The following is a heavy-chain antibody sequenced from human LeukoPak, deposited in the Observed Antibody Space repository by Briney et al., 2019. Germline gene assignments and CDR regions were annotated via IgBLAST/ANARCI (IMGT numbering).Heavy chain of an antibody. CDR2: IYHSGST. CDR3: ARGLDWVVPAAIDY. J-gene: IGHJ4*02. D-gene: IGHD2-2*01. Sequence: SETLSLTCTVSGYSISSGYYWGWIRQPPGKGLEWIGSIYHSGSTYYNPSLKSRVTIAVDTSKNQFSLKLSSVTAADTAVYYCARGLDWVVPAAIDYWGQGTLVTVSS. V-gene: IGHV4-38-2*02. CDR1: GYSISSGYY.